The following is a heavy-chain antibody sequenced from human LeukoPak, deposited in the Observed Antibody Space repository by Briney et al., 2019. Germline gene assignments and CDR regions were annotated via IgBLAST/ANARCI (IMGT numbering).Heavy chain of an antibody. D-gene: IGHD3-22*01. Sequence: SVKVSCKASGGTFSSYAISWVRQAPGQGLEWMGGIIPIFGTANYAQKFQGRVTITADESTSTAYMELSSLRSEDTAVYYCARAGKSGYYPRFEYYFDYWGQGTLVTVSS. J-gene: IGHJ4*02. CDR1: GGTFSSYA. V-gene: IGHV1-69*13. CDR2: IIPIFGTA. CDR3: ARAGKSGYYPRFEYYFDY.